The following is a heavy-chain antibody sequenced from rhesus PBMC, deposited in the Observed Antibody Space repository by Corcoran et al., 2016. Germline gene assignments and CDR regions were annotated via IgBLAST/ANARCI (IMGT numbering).Heavy chain of an antibody. CDR1: GFTFSSYG. J-gene: IGHJ4*01. CDR2: ISYDGSNK. D-gene: IGHD1-1-1*01. CDR3: ASSIAGTIFHIDY. Sequence: EVQLVESGGGLVQPGGSLRLSCAASGFTFSSYGMHWFRQAPGKGLEWVAVISYDGSNKYYADSVKDRFIISRDNSKNILYLQMNNLKLEDTAVYYCASSIAGTIFHIDYWGQGVLVTVSS. V-gene: IGHV3-54*02.